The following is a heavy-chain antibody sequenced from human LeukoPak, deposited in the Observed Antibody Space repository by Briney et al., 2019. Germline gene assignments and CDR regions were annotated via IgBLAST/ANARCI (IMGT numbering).Heavy chain of an antibody. Sequence: GGSLRLSCAASGFTFSNAWMNWVRQAPGKGLEWISYISTAGTTIYYADSVKGRFAISRDNAKSSLYLQMNSLRDEDTAVYYCARVWQDYSGVDYWGQGTLVTVSS. CDR1: GFTFSNAW. V-gene: IGHV3-48*02. J-gene: IGHJ4*02. CDR3: ARVWQDYSGVDY. D-gene: IGHD2-21*01. CDR2: ISTAGTTI.